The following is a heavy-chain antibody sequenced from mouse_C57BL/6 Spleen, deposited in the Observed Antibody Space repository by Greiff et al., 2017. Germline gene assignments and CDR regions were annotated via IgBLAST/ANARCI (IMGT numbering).Heavy chain of an antibody. CDR1: GYTFTSYW. Sequence: QVQLKQPGAELVKPGASVKLSCKASGYTFTSYWMHWVKQRPGQGLEWIGMIHPNSGSTNYNEKFKSKATLTVDKSSSTAYMQLSSLTSEDSAVYYCARDGSSYDYAMDYWGQGTSVTVSS. V-gene: IGHV1-64*01. J-gene: IGHJ4*01. CDR3: ARDGSSYDYAMDY. D-gene: IGHD1-1*01. CDR2: IHPNSGST.